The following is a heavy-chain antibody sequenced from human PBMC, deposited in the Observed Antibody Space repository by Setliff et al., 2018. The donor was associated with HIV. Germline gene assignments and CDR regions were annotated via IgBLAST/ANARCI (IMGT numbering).Heavy chain of an antibody. D-gene: IGHD6-19*01. CDR3: ARWVYNSAWSLDY. CDR1: GGSVNSGNYH. CDR2: IYTSGSP. Sequence: LSLTCSVSGGSVNSGNYHWAWIRQPAGKGLEWIGHIYTSGSPHYKSSLTSRLTTSLDTSRNQFSLKLTSVTAADSATYYCARWVYNSAWSLDYWGQGTLVTVSS. J-gene: IGHJ4*02. V-gene: IGHV4-61*09.